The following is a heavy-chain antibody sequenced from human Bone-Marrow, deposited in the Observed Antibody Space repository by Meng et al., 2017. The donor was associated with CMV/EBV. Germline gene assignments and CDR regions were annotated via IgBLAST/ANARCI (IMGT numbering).Heavy chain of an antibody. V-gene: IGHV3-7*01. J-gene: IGHJ6*02. Sequence: GESLKISCAASGFTFSSYAMHWVRQAPGKGLEWVANIKQDGSEKYYVDSVKGRFTISRDNAKNSLYLQMNSLRAEDTAVYYCARYDFWSGYPAAYYYGMDVWGQGTTVTVSS. CDR3: ARYDFWSGYPAAYYYGMDV. CDR2: IKQDGSEK. D-gene: IGHD3-3*01. CDR1: GFTFSSYA.